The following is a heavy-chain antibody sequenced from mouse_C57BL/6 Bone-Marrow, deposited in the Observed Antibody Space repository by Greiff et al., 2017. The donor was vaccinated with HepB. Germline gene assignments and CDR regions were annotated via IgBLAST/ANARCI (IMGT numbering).Heavy chain of an antibody. J-gene: IGHJ1*03. Sequence: VQLQQPGAELVKPGASVKLSCKASGYTFTSYWMHWVKQRPGRGLGWIGRIDPNSGGTKYNEKFKSKATLTVDKPSSTAYMQLSSLTSEDSAVYYCARCHDYSWYFDVWGTGTTVTVSS. CDR3: ARCHDYSWYFDV. CDR1: GYTFTSYW. V-gene: IGHV1-72*01. CDR2: IDPNSGGT. D-gene: IGHD2-4*01.